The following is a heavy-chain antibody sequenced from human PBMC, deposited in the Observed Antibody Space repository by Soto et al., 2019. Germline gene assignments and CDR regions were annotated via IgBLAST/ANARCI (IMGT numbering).Heavy chain of an antibody. D-gene: IGHD5-18*01. Sequence: QVQLVESGGGVVQPGRSLRLSCAASGFTFSSYAMHWVRQAPGKGLEWVAVISYDGSNKYYADSVKGRFTISRDNSKNTLYLQMNSLRAEDTAVYYCARDREDTAMDPAPSFDYWGQGTLVTVSS. V-gene: IGHV3-30-3*01. CDR2: ISYDGSNK. CDR3: ARDREDTAMDPAPSFDY. CDR1: GFTFSSYA. J-gene: IGHJ4*02.